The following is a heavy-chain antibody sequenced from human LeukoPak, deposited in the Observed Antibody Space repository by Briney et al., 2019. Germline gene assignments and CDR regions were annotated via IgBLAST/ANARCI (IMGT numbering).Heavy chain of an antibody. Sequence: ALVKVSCKASGYTFTGYYMHWVRQAPGQGLEWMGRINPNSGGTNYAQKFQGRVTMTRDTSISTAYMELSRLRSDDTAVYYCARDIGYCSSTSCYVVGDYWGQGTLVTVSS. D-gene: IGHD2-2*01. CDR1: GYTFTGYY. CDR2: INPNSGGT. CDR3: ARDIGYCSSTSCYVVGDY. J-gene: IGHJ4*02. V-gene: IGHV1-2*06.